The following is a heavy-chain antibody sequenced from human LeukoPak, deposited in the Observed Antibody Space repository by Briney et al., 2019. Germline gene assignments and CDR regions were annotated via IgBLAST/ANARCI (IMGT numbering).Heavy chain of an antibody. CDR2: IYYSGST. Sequence: SETQSLTCTVSGGSISSYYWSWIRQPPGKGLEWIGYIYYSGSTNYNPSLKSRVTISVDTSKNQFSLKLSSVTAADTAVYYCARDEGAASSGWHLGYWGQGTLVTVSS. J-gene: IGHJ4*02. V-gene: IGHV4-59*01. CDR3: ARDEGAASSGWHLGY. D-gene: IGHD6-19*01. CDR1: GGSISSYY.